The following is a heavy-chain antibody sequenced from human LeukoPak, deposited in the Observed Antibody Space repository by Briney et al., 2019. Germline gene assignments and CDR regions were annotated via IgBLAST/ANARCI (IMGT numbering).Heavy chain of an antibody. CDR3: ASLDYSSSWYMDY. CDR1: GGSISSSSYY. D-gene: IGHD6-13*01. CDR2: IYYSGST. V-gene: IGHV4-39*07. J-gene: IGHJ4*02. Sequence: SETLSLTCTVSGGSISSSSYYWGWIRQPPGKGLEWIGSIYYSGSTYYNPSLKSRVTISVDTSKIQFSLKLSSVTAADTAVYYCASLDYSSSWYMDYWGQGTLVTVSS.